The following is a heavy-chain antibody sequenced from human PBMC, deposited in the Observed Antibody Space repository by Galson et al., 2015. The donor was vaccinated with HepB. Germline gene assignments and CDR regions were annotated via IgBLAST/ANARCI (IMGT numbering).Heavy chain of an antibody. CDR3: ARARRDGYNFAFDT. V-gene: IGHV3-21*01. J-gene: IGHJ3*02. D-gene: IGHD5-24*01. CDR2: ISSSSSYI. Sequence: SLRLSCAASGFTFSSYSMNWVRQAPGKGLEWVSSISSSSSYIYYADSVKGRFTISRDNAKNSLYLQMNSLRAEDTAVYYCARARRDGYNFAFDTWGQGTMVTVSS. CDR1: GFTFSSYS.